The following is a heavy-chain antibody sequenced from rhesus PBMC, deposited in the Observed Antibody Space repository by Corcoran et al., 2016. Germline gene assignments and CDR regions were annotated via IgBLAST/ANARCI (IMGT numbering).Heavy chain of an antibody. V-gene: IGHV4S19*01. J-gene: IGHJ4*01. CDR1: GGSLRSSNW. D-gene: IGHD2-39*02. CDR2: ISGSSGST. CDR3: ARDPSGGVCY. Sequence: QVQLQESGPGLVKPSETLSLTCAVSGGSLRSSNWWSWIRQPPGKGLEWIGYISGSSGSTYYNPSLKSRFTISKDTSKNQFSLKLSSVTAADTAVYYCARDPSGGVCYWGQGVLVTVSS.